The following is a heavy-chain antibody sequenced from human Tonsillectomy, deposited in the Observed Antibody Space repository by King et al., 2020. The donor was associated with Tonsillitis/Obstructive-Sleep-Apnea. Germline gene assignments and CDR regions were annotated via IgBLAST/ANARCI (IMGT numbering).Heavy chain of an antibody. J-gene: IGHJ4*02. Sequence: VQLVESGGGLVKPGGSLRLSCAASGFTFSSYSMNWVRQAPGKGLEWVSSISSSSSYIYYADSLKGRFTISRDNADNSLYLQMNSLRAEDTAVYYCARGAADGSGSGTDYWGQGTLVAVS. CDR3: ARGAADGSGSGTDY. V-gene: IGHV3-21*01. D-gene: IGHD3-10*01. CDR1: GFTFSSYS. CDR2: ISSSSSYI.